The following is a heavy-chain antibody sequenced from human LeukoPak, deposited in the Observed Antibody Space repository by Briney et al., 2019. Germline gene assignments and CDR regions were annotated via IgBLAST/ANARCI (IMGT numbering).Heavy chain of an antibody. CDR3: TRRASGRRYNWFDT. D-gene: IGHD1-26*01. J-gene: IGHJ5*02. CDR1: GYTFTSYD. CDR2: MNPHSDNT. Sequence: ASVKVSCKASGYTFTSYDINWVRQATGQELEWMGWMNPHSDNTAYAQKFQGRVTMTKNTSISTAYMELSSLRSDDTAVYYCTRRASGRRYNWFDTWGQGTLVTVSS. V-gene: IGHV1-8*01.